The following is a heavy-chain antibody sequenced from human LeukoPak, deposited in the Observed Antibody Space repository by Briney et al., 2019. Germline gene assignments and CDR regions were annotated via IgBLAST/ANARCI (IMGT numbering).Heavy chain of an antibody. V-gene: IGHV1-58*01. Sequence: SVKVSCKASVFTFTSSAVQWVRQARGQGLEWIGWIVVGSGNTNYAQKFQERVTINRDMSTSTAYMELSSLRSEDTAVYYCATDDVTTGTKTALGYWGQGTLVTVSS. CDR2: IVVGSGNT. CDR3: ATDDVTTGTKTALGY. J-gene: IGHJ4*02. CDR1: VFTFTSSA. D-gene: IGHD1-1*01.